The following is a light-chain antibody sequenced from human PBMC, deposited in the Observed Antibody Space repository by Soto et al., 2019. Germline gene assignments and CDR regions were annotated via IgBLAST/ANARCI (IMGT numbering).Light chain of an antibody. J-gene: IGKJ4*02. V-gene: IGKV3-15*01. Sequence: EVVMTQSPATLSVSPGERATLSCRASQSVGSKLAWYQQKPGQAPRLLIFDAFTRATGIPARFSGSGSGTDFTLFISSRKSEDFSVDYCQQYNNWPPLTFGGGTKVEI. CDR2: DAF. CDR3: QQYNNWPPLT. CDR1: QSVGSK.